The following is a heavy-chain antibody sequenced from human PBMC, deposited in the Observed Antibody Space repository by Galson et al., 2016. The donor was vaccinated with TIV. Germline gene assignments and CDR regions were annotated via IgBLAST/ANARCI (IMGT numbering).Heavy chain of an antibody. CDR2: INGNGGAT. Sequence: SLRLSCAASGFTFSNFWMHWVRQVPGKGLEWVANINGNGGATGYAGSVKGRFTISRDNAKNSLFLQMSSLRVEDTALYYCAREFFCGGSCYYFDQWGQGTLVSVSS. CDR1: GFTFSNFW. V-gene: IGHV3-20*04. J-gene: IGHJ4*02. D-gene: IGHD2-21*01. CDR3: AREFFCGGSCYYFDQ.